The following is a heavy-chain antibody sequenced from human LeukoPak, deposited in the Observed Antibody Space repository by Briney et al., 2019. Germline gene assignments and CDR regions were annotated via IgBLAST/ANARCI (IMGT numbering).Heavy chain of an antibody. V-gene: IGHV4-4*07. CDR3: ARALRLWGGNSGIAFDI. CDR2: GSTSGST. Sequence: PSETLSLTCTVSGASISSYYWSWIRQPAGKGLEWIGRGSTSGSTNYNPSLKSRVTMSVETSKNQFSLKLSSVTAADTAVYYCARALRLWGGNSGIAFDIWGQGTMVTVSS. CDR1: GASISSYY. J-gene: IGHJ3*02. D-gene: IGHD4-23*01.